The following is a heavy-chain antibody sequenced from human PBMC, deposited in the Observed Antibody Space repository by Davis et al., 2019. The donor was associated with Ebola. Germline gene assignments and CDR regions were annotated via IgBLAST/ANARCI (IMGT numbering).Heavy chain of an antibody. J-gene: IGHJ4*02. CDR2: VSNDGSKG. D-gene: IGHD3-9*01. Sequence: GESLKISCAASGFTFSSYSMNWVRQAPGKGLEWVARVSNDGSKGSYADSVKGRFTISRDNAKNSLYLQMNSLRAEDTAVYYCARGPLGYFDWLLPLDYWGQGTLVTVSS. CDR3: ARGPLGYFDWLLPLDY. CDR1: GFTFSSYS. V-gene: IGHV3-30*03.